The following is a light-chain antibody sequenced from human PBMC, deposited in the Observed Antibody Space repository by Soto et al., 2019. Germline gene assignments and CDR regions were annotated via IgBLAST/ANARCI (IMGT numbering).Light chain of an antibody. CDR3: QTWGTGIQV. CDR2: LNSDGSH. Sequence: QLVLTQSPSASASLGASVKLTCTLSSGHSSYAIAWHQQQPEKGPRYLMKLNSDGSHSKGDGIPDRFSGSSSGAERYLTISSIQSEDEADYYCQTWGTGIQVFGTGTKLTVL. V-gene: IGLV4-69*01. CDR1: SGHSSYA. J-gene: IGLJ1*01.